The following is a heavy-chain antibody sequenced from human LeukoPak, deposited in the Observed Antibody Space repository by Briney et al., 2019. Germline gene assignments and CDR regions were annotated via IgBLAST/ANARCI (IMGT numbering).Heavy chain of an antibody. J-gene: IGHJ4*02. Sequence: PSETLSLTCAVYGGSFSGYYWSWIRQPPGEGLEWIGEINHSGSTNYNPSLKSRVTISVDTSKNQFSLKLSSVTAADTAVYYCAKGVLRYFDWLAPLFDYWGQGTLVTVSS. CDR3: AKGVLRYFDWLAPLFDY. CDR2: INHSGST. CDR1: GGSFSGYY. D-gene: IGHD3-9*01. V-gene: IGHV4-34*01.